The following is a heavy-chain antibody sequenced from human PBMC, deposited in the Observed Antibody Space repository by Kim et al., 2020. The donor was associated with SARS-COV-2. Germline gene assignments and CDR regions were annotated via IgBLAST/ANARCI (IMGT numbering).Heavy chain of an antibody. V-gene: IGHV4-39*01. Sequence: SETLSLTCSVSGDSIGSGDHYWGWIRQTPGKGLEWLGSIYHSGTTYYNPSLKSRVAISVDTSKNQFSLRLTSVTAADTAVYFCARPFHRKIMLDAFEIWGHGTLATVSA. CDR3: ARPFHRKIMLDAFEI. CDR2: IYHSGTT. CDR1: GDSIGSGDHY. J-gene: IGHJ3*02. D-gene: IGHD3-16*01.